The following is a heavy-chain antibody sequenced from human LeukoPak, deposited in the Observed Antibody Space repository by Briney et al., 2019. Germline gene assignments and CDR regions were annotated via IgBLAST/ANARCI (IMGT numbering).Heavy chain of an antibody. Sequence: SETLSLTCAVSGGSISSGAYSWNWIRQPPGKRLEWIGYIYYSGSTNYNPSLKSRVTISVATSKNQFSLRLSSVTAADTAVYFCARERGGSKLSGLYGRDYYYMDVWGKGTTVTVSS. CDR2: IYYSGST. J-gene: IGHJ6*03. V-gene: IGHV4-61*08. CDR1: GGSISSGAYS. CDR3: ARERGGSKLSGLYGRDYYYMDV. D-gene: IGHD3-16*01.